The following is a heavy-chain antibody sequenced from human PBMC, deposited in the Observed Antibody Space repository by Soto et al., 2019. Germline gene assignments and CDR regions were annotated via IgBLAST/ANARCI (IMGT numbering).Heavy chain of an antibody. D-gene: IGHD6-19*01. V-gene: IGHV1-24*01. CDR2: FDPEDGET. CDR1: GYTLTELS. Sequence: ASVKVSCKVSGYTLTELSMHWLRQAPGKGLEWMGGFDPEDGETIYAQKVQGRVTMTEDTSTDTAYMELSSLRSEDTAVYYCATIPGGLVRYYGMDVWGQGTTVTVSS. J-gene: IGHJ6*02. CDR3: ATIPGGLVRYYGMDV.